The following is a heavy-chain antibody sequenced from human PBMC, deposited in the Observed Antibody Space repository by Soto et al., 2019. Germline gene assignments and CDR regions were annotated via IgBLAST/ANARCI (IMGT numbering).Heavy chain of an antibody. CDR3: ARARYYYDSSGYEVDAFDI. CDR2: IYYSGST. CDR1: GGSISSGGYY. V-gene: IGHV4-31*02. Sequence: PSETLSLTCTVSGGSISSGGYYWSWIRQHPGKGLEWIGYIYYSGSTYYNPSLKSRVTISVDTSKNQFSLKLSSVTAADTAVYYCARARYYYDSSGYEVDAFDIWGQGTIVTVSS. D-gene: IGHD3-22*01. J-gene: IGHJ3*02.